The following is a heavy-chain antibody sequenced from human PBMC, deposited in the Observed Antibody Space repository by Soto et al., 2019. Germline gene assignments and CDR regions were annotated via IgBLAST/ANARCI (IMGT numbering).Heavy chain of an antibody. V-gene: IGHV3-11*01. Sequence: QVLLVESGGGLVKPGGSLRLSCAASGFTFSDYYMSWIRQAPGKGLEWVSYISCSGSTIYYADSVKGRFTISRDNAKKSLFLQMNSLRAEDTALYYCARGFDSRSSFYNYYGMDVWGQGTTVTVSS. D-gene: IGHD6-6*01. CDR3: ARGFDSRSSFYNYYGMDV. J-gene: IGHJ6*02. CDR2: ISCSGSTI. CDR1: GFTFSDYY.